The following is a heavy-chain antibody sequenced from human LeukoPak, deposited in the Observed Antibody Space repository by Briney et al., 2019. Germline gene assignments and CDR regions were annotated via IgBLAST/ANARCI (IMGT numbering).Heavy chain of an antibody. CDR3: ARGDYGDYDEYYFDY. D-gene: IGHD4-17*01. J-gene: IGHJ4*02. V-gene: IGHV4-34*01. CDR2: INHSGST. CDR1: GGSFSGYY. Sequence: PSETLSLTCAVYGGSFSGYYWSWIRQPPGKGLEWIGEINHSGSTNYNPSLKSRVTISVDTSKNQFSLKLSSVTAADTAVYYCARGDYGDYDEYYFDYWGQGTLVTVSS.